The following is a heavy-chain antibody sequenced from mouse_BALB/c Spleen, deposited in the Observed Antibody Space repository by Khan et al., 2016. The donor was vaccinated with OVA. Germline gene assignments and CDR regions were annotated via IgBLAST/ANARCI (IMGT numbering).Heavy chain of an antibody. Sequence: VQLKESGGDLVKPGGSLKLSCAASGFTFSTYGMSWVRQAPDKRLEWVATVSTGGSYTYYPDSVKGRFTISRDNAKNPLYLQMSGLRSEDTAMFYCTRLAYYYDSEGFAYWGQGTLVTVSA. CDR2: VSTGGSYT. CDR1: GFTFSTYG. J-gene: IGHJ3*01. V-gene: IGHV5-6*01. D-gene: IGHD1-1*01. CDR3: TRLAYYYDSEGFAY.